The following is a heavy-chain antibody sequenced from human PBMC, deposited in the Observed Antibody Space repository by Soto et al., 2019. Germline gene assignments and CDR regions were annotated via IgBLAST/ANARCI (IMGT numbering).Heavy chain of an antibody. D-gene: IGHD3-22*01. CDR1: GFTFSSYS. CDR2: ISDSSRTI. V-gene: IGHV3-48*01. CDR3: ASRRYYDSRGYYYYYFDY. Sequence: GGSLRLSCAASGFTFSSYSMNWVRQAPGKGLEWVSYISDSSRTIYYADSVKGRFTISRDNSKNTLILQLSSLRADDTAIYYCASRRYYDSRGYYYYYFDYWGQGTLVTVSS. J-gene: IGHJ4*02.